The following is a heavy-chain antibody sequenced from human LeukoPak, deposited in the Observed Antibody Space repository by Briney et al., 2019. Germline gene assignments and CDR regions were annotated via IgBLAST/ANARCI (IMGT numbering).Heavy chain of an antibody. CDR3: ARASSGWANWFDP. CDR2: FKTKYHQV. V-gene: IGHV3-23*05. D-gene: IGHD6-19*01. J-gene: IGHJ5*02. CDR1: GFTFSDYA. Sequence: GGSLGLSCVASGFTFSDYAMNWVRQAPGKGLEWVSTFKTKYHQVYYAESVRGRFTISTDNSRNTVFLQMNSLRADDTAVYYCARASSGWANWFDPWGQGTLVTVSS.